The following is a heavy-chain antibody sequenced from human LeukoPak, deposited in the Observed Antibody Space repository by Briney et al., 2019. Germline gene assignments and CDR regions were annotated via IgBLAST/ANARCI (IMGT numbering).Heavy chain of an antibody. V-gene: IGHV3-23*01. CDR3: VKGGWLDD. CDR1: GFGFISYD. J-gene: IGHJ4*02. CDR2: ISDSGGST. Sequence: GGPLSLSGKAPGFGFISYDLNGFRRAPGKGLEWVSFISDSGGSTNYADSVKGRFTVSRDNSKNTLNLQMNRLRVEDTATYYCVKGGWLDDWGQGTLVTVSS. D-gene: IGHD2-15*01.